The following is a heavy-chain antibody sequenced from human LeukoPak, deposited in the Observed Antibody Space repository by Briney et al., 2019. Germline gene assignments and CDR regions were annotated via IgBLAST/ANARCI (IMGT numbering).Heavy chain of an antibody. D-gene: IGHD6-19*01. CDR3: ARDGIAVAGPPTEGPFDY. J-gene: IGHJ4*02. CDR2: MSYDGSNK. CDR1: GFTFSSYG. V-gene: IGHV3-30*19. Sequence: QAGGSLRLSCAASGFTFSSYGMPWVRQAPGKGLEWVAVMSYDGSNKYYADSVKGRFTISRDNSKNTLYLQMNSLRAEDTAVYYCARDGIAVAGPPTEGPFDYWGQGTLVTVSS.